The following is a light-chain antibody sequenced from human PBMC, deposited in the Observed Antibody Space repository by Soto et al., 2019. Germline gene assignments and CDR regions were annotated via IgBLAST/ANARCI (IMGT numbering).Light chain of an antibody. CDR3: QQYGSSMYT. CDR2: GAS. V-gene: IGKV3-20*01. CDR1: QSVSSSF. J-gene: IGKJ2*01. Sequence: IVLTQTPGTLSLSPGERDTLSCRASQSVSSSFLAWYQQKPGQAPRLLIYGASSRATGIPDRFSGSASGTDFTLTISRLEPEDFAMYYCQQYGSSMYTFGLGTKLEI.